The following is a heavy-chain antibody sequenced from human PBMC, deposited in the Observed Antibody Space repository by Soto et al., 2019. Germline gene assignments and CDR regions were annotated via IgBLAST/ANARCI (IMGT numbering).Heavy chain of an antibody. Sequence: SETLSLTCTVSGGSISSSSYYWGWIRQPPGKGLEWIGSIYYSGSTYYNPSLKSRVTISVDTSKNQFSLKLSSVTAADTAVYYCARPWGSYCSSTSCYVSAFDIWGQGTMVTVSS. J-gene: IGHJ3*02. CDR3: ARPWGSYCSSTSCYVSAFDI. CDR1: GGSISSSSYY. V-gene: IGHV4-39*01. CDR2: IYYSGST. D-gene: IGHD2-2*01.